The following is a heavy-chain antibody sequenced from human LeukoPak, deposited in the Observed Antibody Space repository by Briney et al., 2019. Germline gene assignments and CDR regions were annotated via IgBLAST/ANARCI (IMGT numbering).Heavy chain of an antibody. J-gene: IGHJ6*03. D-gene: IGHD6-19*01. CDR2: IYYSGST. V-gene: IGHV4-59*01. Sequence: PSETLSLTCTVSGGSISSYYWSWIRQPPGKGLEWIGYIYYSGSTNYNPSLKSRVTISVDTSKNQFSLKLSSVTAADTAVYYCARAKWLVHYYYYYYMGVWGKGTTVTVSS. CDR3: ARAKWLVHYYYYYYMGV. CDR1: GGSISSYY.